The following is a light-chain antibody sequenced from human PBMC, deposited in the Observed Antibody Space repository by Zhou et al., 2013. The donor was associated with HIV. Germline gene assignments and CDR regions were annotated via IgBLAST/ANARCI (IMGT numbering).Light chain of an antibody. CDR1: QSVSSRY. Sequence: EIVLTQSPGTLSLSPGERATLSCRASQSVSSRYLAWYQQKPGQAPRLLIYGASIRATAIPDRFSGSGSGTDFALTISRLEPEDFAVYYCQRYGDSPALSFGGGTKLEIK. CDR2: GAS. V-gene: IGKV3-20*01. CDR3: QRYGDSPALS. J-gene: IGKJ4*01.